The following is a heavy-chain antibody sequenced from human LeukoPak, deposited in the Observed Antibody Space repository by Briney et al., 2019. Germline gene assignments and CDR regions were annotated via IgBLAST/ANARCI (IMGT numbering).Heavy chain of an antibody. CDR3: ARTQTTYSSGWYGLDY. CDR1: GYTFTSYD. V-gene: IGHV1-8*01. Sequence: ASVKVSCKASGYTFTSYDINWVRQAPGQGLEWMGWMNPNSGNTGYAQKFQGRVTMTRNTSISTAYMELSRLRSDDTAVYYCARTQTTYSSGWYGLDYWGQGTLVTVSS. D-gene: IGHD6-19*01. J-gene: IGHJ4*02. CDR2: MNPNSGNT.